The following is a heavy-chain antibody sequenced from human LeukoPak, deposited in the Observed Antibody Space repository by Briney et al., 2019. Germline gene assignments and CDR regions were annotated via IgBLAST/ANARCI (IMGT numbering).Heavy chain of an antibody. J-gene: IGHJ3*02. D-gene: IGHD3-9*01. Sequence: GGSLRLSCAASGFTFDDYAMQWVRQAPGKGLKWFSLISGDGGSTYYADSVKGRFTISRDNSKNSLYLQMNSLRTEDTALYYCVIYMQKTAYDILTGYSNDAFDIWGQGTMVTVSS. CDR1: GFTFDDYA. CDR2: ISGDGGST. V-gene: IGHV3-43*02. CDR3: VIYMQKTAYDILTGYSNDAFDI.